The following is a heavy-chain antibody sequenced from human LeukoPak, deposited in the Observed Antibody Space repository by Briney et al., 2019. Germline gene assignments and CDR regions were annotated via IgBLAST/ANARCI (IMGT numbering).Heavy chain of an antibody. V-gene: IGHV3-66*02. J-gene: IGHJ5*02. CDR1: GFTVSSNY. D-gene: IGHD3-3*01. Sequence: GSLRLSCAASGFTVSSNYMSWVRQAPGKGLEWGSGIYSGGSTYYADSVKGRFTISRDNSKNTLYLQMNSLRAEDTAVYYCARDRLTDYDFWSGYQTSYWFDPWGQGTLVTVSS. CDR2: IYSGGST. CDR3: ARDRLTDYDFWSGYQTSYWFDP.